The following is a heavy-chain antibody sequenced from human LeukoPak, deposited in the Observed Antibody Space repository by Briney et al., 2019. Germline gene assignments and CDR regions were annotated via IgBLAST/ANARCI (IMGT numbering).Heavy chain of an antibody. D-gene: IGHD4-17*01. J-gene: IGHJ6*03. CDR2: ISSSGSTI. V-gene: IGHV3-48*03. CDR3: ATTVTHARYYYYYMDV. Sequence: GGSLRLSCAASGFTFSSYEMNWVRQAPGKGLEWVSYISSSGSTIYYADSVKGRFTITRDNAKNSLYLQMNSLRAEDTAVYYCATTVTHARYYYYYMDVWGKGTTVTVSS. CDR1: GFTFSSYE.